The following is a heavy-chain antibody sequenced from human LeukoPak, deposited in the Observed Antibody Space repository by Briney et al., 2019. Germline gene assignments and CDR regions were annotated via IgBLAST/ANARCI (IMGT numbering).Heavy chain of an antibody. CDR1: GYNFTNYW. D-gene: IGHD3-22*01. J-gene: IGHJ4*02. CDR2: IYPVDSDT. V-gene: IGHV5-51*01. CDR3: ARLFRNYYDSSGRGRLDY. Sequence: GESLQISCKGSGYNFTNYWIGWVRQMPGKGLEWMGIIYPVDSDTRYSPSFQGQVTISVDKSITTAYLQWSSLKASDTAMYYCARLFRNYYDSSGRGRLDYWGQGTLVTVSP.